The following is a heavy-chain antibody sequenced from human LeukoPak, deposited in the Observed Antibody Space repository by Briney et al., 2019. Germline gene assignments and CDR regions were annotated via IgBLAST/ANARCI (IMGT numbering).Heavy chain of an antibody. V-gene: IGHV1-18*01. J-gene: IGHJ5*02. CDR3: ARVWSYDILTGQLSGLHWFDP. Sequence: SVKVSYKASGYTFTSYGISWVRQAPGQGLEWMGWISAYNGNTNYARKLQGRVTMTTDTSTSTAYMELRSLRSDDTAVYYCARVWSYDILTGQLSGLHWFDPWGQGTLVTVSS. CDR1: GYTFTSYG. D-gene: IGHD3-9*01. CDR2: ISAYNGNT.